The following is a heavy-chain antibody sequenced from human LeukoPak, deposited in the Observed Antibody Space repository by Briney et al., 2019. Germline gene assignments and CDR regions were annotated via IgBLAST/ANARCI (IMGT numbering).Heavy chain of an antibody. CDR2: IGISSGNT. D-gene: IGHD1-14*01. V-gene: IGHV3-11*05. CDR3: VRDNRYAFDN. J-gene: IGHJ4*01. CDR1: GFNFIDYS. Sequence: GGSLRLSCAASGFNFIDYSMNWIRQAPGKGLERISYIGISSGNTKYADSVKGRFTISRDKARKSLYLEMNSLRVEDTAVYYCVRDNRYAFDNWGDGTLVTVSS.